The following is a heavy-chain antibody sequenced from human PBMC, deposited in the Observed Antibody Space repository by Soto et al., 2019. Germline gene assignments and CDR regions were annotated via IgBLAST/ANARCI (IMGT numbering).Heavy chain of an antibody. Sequence: QVQLVQSGAEVKKPGASVKVSCKASGYTFTSYDINWVRQATGQGLEWMGWMNPNSGNTGYAQKFQGRVTMTRNNSISTAYMELSSLRSEDTAVYYCARAGRDCSGGSCYSGRDYFDYWGQGTLVTVSS. CDR3: ARAGRDCSGGSCYSGRDYFDY. J-gene: IGHJ4*02. D-gene: IGHD2-15*01. CDR1: GYTFTSYD. CDR2: MNPNSGNT. V-gene: IGHV1-8*01.